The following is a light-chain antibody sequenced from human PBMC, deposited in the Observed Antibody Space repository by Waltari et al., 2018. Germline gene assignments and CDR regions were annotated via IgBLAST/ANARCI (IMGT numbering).Light chain of an antibody. Sequence: QSVLTQPPSASGTPGQRVTISCSGSNSNIGRNTVNCYQHLPGTAPKLLIYNNNQRPSGVPDRFSGSKSGTSASLAISGLLSEDEGDYYCAGWDDSLNGVVFGGGTKLTVL. V-gene: IGLV1-44*01. CDR3: AGWDDSLNGVV. CDR2: NNN. J-gene: IGLJ2*01. CDR1: NSNIGRNT.